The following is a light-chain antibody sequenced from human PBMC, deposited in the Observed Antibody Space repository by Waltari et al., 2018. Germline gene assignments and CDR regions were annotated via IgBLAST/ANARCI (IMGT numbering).Light chain of an antibody. Sequence: SYELTQPPSVSVSPGQTARITCSGDALPNQYGYWYQQKSGQAPVLVIYEDNKRRSGIPDRFAGSSSWTMVTLTISGAQVEDEGDYYCYSTDRTGKQRVFGGGTKLTVL. V-gene: IGLV3-10*01. CDR1: ALPNQY. J-gene: IGLJ2*01. CDR3: YSTDRTGKQRV. CDR2: EDN.